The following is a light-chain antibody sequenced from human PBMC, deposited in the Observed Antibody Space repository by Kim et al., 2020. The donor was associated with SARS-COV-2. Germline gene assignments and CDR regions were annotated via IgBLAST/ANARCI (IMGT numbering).Light chain of an antibody. V-gene: IGLV3-21*04. CDR1: NIGSKS. CDR3: QVWDSSSDHVV. CDR2: YDS. J-gene: IGLJ2*01. Sequence: SYELTQPPSVSEAPGKTARITCGGNNIGSKSVHWYQQKPGQAPVLVIYYDSDRPSGIPERFSGSNSGNTATLTISRVEAGDEADYYCQVWDSSSDHVVFGGGTQPDRP.